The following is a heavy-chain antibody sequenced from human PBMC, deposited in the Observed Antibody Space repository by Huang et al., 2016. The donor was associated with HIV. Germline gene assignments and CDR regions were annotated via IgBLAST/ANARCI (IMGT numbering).Heavy chain of an antibody. CDR3: AMSLRYQYDSRSYWGRYFDY. V-gene: IGHV1-69*01. J-gene: IGHJ4*02. CDR2: IIPLFREP. D-gene: IGHD3-16*01. CDR1: GGSFSDQI. Sequence: QVQLEQSGPAVRKPGSSVKVSCQASGGSFSDQILSWVRQAPGQRFEWMRVIIPLFREPAYAQEFKGRVTMTADESKATIYMELNSLTSEDTAVYYCAMSLRYQYDSRSYWGRYFDYWGQGTLVTVSS.